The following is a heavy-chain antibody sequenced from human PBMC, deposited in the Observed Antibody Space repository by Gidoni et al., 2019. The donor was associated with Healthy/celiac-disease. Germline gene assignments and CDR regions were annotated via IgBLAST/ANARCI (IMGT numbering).Heavy chain of an antibody. CDR3: AKAGLLHYFDY. V-gene: IGHV3-23*01. CDR2: ISGSGGST. J-gene: IGHJ4*02. Sequence: EVQLLEHGGGLGQPGGHLRLSCAAAGFTFSRYAMSWVRQAPGKGLEGVSAISGSGGSTYYAEPVKGRFTISRDNSKNTLYLQMHSLRAEATAVYYCAKAGLLHYFDYWGQGTLVTVSS. CDR1: GFTFSRYA. D-gene: IGHD2-15*01.